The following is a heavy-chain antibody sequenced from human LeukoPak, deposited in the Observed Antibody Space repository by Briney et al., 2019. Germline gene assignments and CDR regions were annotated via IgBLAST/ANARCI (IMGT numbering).Heavy chain of an antibody. CDR2: INHSGST. CDR3: ARGTVTTNAFDI. D-gene: IGHD4-17*01. CDR1: GGSISSYY. V-gene: IGHV4-34*01. Sequence: SETLSLTCTVSGGSISSYYWSWIRQPPGKGLEWIGEINHSGSTNYNPSLKSRVTISVDTSKNQFSLKLSSVTAADTAVYYCARGTVTTNAFDIWGQGTMVTVSS. J-gene: IGHJ3*02.